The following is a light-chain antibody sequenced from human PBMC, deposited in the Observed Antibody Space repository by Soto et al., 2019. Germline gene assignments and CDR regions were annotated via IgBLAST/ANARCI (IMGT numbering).Light chain of an antibody. CDR2: SNN. J-gene: IGLJ2*01. CDR1: NSNIGSNT. Sequence: QSVLTQPPSASGTPGQRVTISCSGSNSNIGSNTVNWYQQLPGTAPKLLIYSNNQRPSGVPGRFSDSKSGTSASLAISGLQYDDEADYYCASWDDSLNGVVFGGGTKLTVL. CDR3: ASWDDSLNGVV. V-gene: IGLV1-44*01.